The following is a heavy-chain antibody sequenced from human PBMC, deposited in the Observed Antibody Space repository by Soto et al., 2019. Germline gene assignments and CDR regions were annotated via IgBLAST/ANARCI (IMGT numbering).Heavy chain of an antibody. Sequence: QVQLVESGGGVVQPGRSLRLSCAASGFTFSSYGMHWVRQAPGKGLEWVAVISYDGSNKYYADSVKGRFIISRDNSKNTLYLQMNSLRAEDTAVYYCAKALAGNYYGMDVWGQGTTVTVSS. CDR1: GFTFSSYG. V-gene: IGHV3-30*18. J-gene: IGHJ6*02. D-gene: IGHD6-19*01. CDR3: AKALAGNYYGMDV. CDR2: ISYDGSNK.